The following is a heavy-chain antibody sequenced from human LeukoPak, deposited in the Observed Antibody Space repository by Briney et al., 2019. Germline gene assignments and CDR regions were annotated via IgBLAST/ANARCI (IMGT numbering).Heavy chain of an antibody. CDR2: IIPIFGTA. Sequence: ASVKVSCKASGGTFSSYAISWVRQAPGQGLEWMGGIIPIFGTANYAQKFQGRVTMTTDTATSTAYMELRSLRSDDTAVYYCARVPLGDSSTYYYPKPDWFDPWGQGTLVIVSS. J-gene: IGHJ5*02. D-gene: IGHD3-22*01. V-gene: IGHV1-69*05. CDR1: GGTFSSYA. CDR3: ARVPLGDSSTYYYPKPDWFDP.